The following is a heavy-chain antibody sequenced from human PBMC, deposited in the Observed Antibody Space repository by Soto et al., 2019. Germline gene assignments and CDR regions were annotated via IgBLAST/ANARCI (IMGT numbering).Heavy chain of an antibody. CDR1: GFTFGDHY. J-gene: IGHJ4*02. D-gene: IGHD1-1*01. Sequence: GGSQRLSCAVSGFTFGDHYMDWVRQAPGKGLEWIGRIRNKAHSYSTTYAASVKGRLIISRDDSKNSVYLQMSSPKTEYTSLYYCFSTLHPGTTTLFDYCSQGTLVTVSS. V-gene: IGHV3-72*01. CDR3: FSTLHPGTTTLFDY. CDR2: IRNKAHSYST.